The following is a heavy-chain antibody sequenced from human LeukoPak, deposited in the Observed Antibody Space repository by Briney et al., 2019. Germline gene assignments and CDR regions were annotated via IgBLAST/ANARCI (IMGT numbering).Heavy chain of an antibody. J-gene: IGHJ4*02. Sequence: KPSETLSLTCAVYGGSFSGYYWSWIRQPPGKGLGWIGEINHSGSANYNPSLKSRVTISVDTPKNQFSLKLSSVTAADTAVYYCALRIAVAGTAFDYWGQGTLVTVSS. CDR2: INHSGSA. D-gene: IGHD6-19*01. V-gene: IGHV4-34*01. CDR1: GGSFSGYY. CDR3: ALRIAVAGTAFDY.